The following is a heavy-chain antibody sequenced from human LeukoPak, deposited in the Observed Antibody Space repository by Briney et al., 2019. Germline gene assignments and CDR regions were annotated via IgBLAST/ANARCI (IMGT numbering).Heavy chain of an antibody. Sequence: SETLSLTCTVSGGSISSYYWSWIRQPPGKGLEWIGYIYYSGSTNYNPSLKSRVTISVDTSKNQFSLKLSSVTAADTAVYYCAREGGYSSGWPDYWGQGTLVTVSS. V-gene: IGHV4-59*12. CDR2: IYYSGST. J-gene: IGHJ4*02. CDR3: AREGGYSSGWPDY. D-gene: IGHD6-19*01. CDR1: GGSISSYY.